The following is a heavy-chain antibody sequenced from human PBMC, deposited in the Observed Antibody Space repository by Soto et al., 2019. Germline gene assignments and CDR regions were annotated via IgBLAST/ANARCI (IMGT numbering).Heavy chain of an antibody. Sequence: ESGGGVVQPGRSLSLSCAASGFIVSSYAMHWVRQAPGKGLEWVALISDDGSSKYYTDSVKGQFTISRDNSKNTLDLQMNSLRADDTAVYYCTRADLTVTMSVFDPWGQGTLVTVSS. CDR2: ISDDGSSK. D-gene: IGHD4-17*01. J-gene: IGHJ5*02. CDR1: GFIVSSYA. CDR3: TRADLTVTMSVFDP. V-gene: IGHV3-30-3*01.